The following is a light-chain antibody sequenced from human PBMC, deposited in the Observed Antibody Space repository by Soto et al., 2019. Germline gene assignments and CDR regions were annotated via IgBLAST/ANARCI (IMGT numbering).Light chain of an antibody. Sequence: EIVLTQSPGTLSLSPGERATLSCRASQSVSSSYLAWYQQKHGQAPRLLIYGASSRATGIPDRFSGSGSGTDVTLTISRLEPEDFAVYYCQQYGSSPPETFGQGTKVEIK. CDR3: QQYGSSPPET. J-gene: IGKJ1*01. CDR2: GAS. V-gene: IGKV3-20*01. CDR1: QSVSSSY.